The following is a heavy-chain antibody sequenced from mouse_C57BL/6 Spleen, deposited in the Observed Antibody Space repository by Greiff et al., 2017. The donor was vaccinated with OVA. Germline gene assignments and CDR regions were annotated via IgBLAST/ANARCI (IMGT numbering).Heavy chain of an antibody. CDR3: ATNYDDAMDY. J-gene: IGHJ4*01. CDR2: ISSGSSTI. D-gene: IGHD2-1*01. V-gene: IGHV5-17*01. Sequence: EVKLMESGGGLVKPGGSLKLSCAASGFTFSDYGMHWVRQAPEKGLEWVAYISSGSSTIYYADTVKGRFTISRDNAKNTLFLQMTSLRSEDTAMYYCATNYDDAMDYWGQGTSVTVSS. CDR1: GFTFSDYG.